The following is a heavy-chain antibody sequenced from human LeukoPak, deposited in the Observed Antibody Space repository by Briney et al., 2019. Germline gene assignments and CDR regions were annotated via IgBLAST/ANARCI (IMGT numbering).Heavy chain of an antibody. V-gene: IGHV3-20*04. J-gene: IGHJ5*02. CDR2: INWNGGST. CDR3: ARDRRETMITFGGVMTAGWFDP. Sequence: GGSLRLSCAASGSTFSSFTMNWVRQAPGKELEWVSGINWNGGSTGYADSVKGRFTISRDNSKNTLYLQMNSLRAEDTAVYYCARDRRETMITFGGVMTAGWFDPWGQGTLVTVPS. CDR1: GSTFSSFT. D-gene: IGHD3-16*01.